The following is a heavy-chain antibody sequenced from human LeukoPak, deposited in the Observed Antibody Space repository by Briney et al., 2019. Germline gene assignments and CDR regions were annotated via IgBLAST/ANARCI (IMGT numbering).Heavy chain of an antibody. CDR2: IKSKTDGGTT. Sequence: GGSLRLSCAASGFTFSNAWMNWVRQASGKGLEWVGRIKSKTDGGTTDYAAPVKGRFTISRDDSKNTLYLQMNSLKTEDTAVYYCTTAPSGYSGYDYDYWGQGTLVTVSS. J-gene: IGHJ4*02. CDR1: GFTFSNAW. D-gene: IGHD5-12*01. V-gene: IGHV3-15*07. CDR3: TTAPSGYSGYDYDY.